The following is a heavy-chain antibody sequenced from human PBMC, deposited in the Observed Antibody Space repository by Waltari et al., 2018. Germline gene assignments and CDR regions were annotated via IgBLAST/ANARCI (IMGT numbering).Heavy chain of an antibody. J-gene: IGHJ4*02. Sequence: QLQLQESGPGLVKPSETLSLTCTVSGGSISSYYWSWIRQPPGKGLEWIGYIYYSGSTNYNPSLKSRVTISVDTSKNQFSLKLSSVTAADTAVYYCARALLTVGFDYWGQGTLVTVSS. CDR2: IYYSGST. CDR3: ARALLTVGFDY. V-gene: IGHV4-59*01. CDR1: GGSISSYY. D-gene: IGHD3-9*01.